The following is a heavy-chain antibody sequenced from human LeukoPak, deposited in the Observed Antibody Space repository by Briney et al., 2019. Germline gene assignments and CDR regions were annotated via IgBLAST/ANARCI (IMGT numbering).Heavy chain of an antibody. CDR3: ARWDSSGFPAGYYYGMDV. V-gene: IGHV1-69*13. CDR2: IIPIFGTA. CDR1: GGTFSSYA. Sequence: GASVKVSCKASGGTFSSYAISWVRQAPGQGLEWMGGIIPIFGTANYAQKFQGRVTITADESTSTAYTELSSLRSEDTAVYYCARWDSSGFPAGYYYGMDVWGQGTTVTVSS. D-gene: IGHD6-19*01. J-gene: IGHJ6*02.